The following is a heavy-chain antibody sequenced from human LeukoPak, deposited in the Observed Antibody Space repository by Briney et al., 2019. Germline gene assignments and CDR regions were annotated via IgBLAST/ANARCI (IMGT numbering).Heavy chain of an antibody. CDR2: ISYDGSNK. D-gene: IGHD6-13*01. CDR3: AREIIAAAGTIDY. J-gene: IGHJ4*02. CDR1: GFTFTYYA. Sequence: PGGSLRLSCVASGFTFTYYALHWVRQAPGKGLEWVSVISYDGSNKYYADSVKGRFTISRDNSKNTLYLQMNSLRAEDTAVYYCAREIIAAAGTIDYWGQGTLVTVSS. V-gene: IGHV3-30-3*01.